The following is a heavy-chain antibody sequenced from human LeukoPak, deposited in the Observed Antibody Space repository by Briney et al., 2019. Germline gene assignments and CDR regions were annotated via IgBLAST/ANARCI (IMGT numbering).Heavy chain of an antibody. V-gene: IGHV3-30-3*01. CDR1: GFTFSSYA. CDR2: ISYDGSNK. CDR3: ARDLRESGYYTTSPDY. J-gene: IGHJ4*02. Sequence: GRSLRLSCAASGFTFSSYAMHWVRQAPGKGLEWVAVISYDGSNKYYADSVKGRFTISRDNSKNTLYLQMNSLRAEDTAVYYCARDLRESGYYTTSPDYWGQGTLVTVSS. D-gene: IGHD3-22*01.